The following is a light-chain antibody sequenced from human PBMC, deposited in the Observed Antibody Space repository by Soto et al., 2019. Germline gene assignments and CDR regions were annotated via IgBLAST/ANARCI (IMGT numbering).Light chain of an antibody. J-gene: IGLJ1*01. CDR3: SSYTTSSTLLYV. CDR1: SSDVGGYNS. CDR2: EVS. V-gene: IGLV2-14*01. Sequence: QSALTQPASVSGSPGQSITISCTGTSSDVGGYNSVSWYQQHPGKAPKLMIYEVSNRPSGVSNRFSGSKSGNTASLTISGLPAEAEADYYCSSYTTSSTLLYVFGTGTKLTVL.